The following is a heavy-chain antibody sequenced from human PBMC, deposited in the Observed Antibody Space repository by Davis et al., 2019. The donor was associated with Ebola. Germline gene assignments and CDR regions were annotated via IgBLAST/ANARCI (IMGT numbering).Heavy chain of an antibody. Sequence: MPSETLSLTCTVSGGSISSSSYYWGWIRQPPGQGLEWIGNVYYTGSTYYNPSLKSRVTISVDTSMNQFSLKLSSVTAADTAVYYCARGGGFGGYGMDVWGQGTTITVSS. D-gene: IGHD3-10*01. V-gene: IGHV4-39*01. J-gene: IGHJ6*02. CDR1: GGSISSSSYY. CDR3: ARGGGFGGYGMDV. CDR2: VYYTGST.